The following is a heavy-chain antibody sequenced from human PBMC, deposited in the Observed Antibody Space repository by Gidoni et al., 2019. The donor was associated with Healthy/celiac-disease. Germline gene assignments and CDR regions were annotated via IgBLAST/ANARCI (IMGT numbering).Heavy chain of an antibody. CDR1: GYTFTGYY. CDR3: ARGEVNDFWSGSDAFDI. Sequence: QVQLVQSGAEVKKPGASVKVSCQASGYTFTGYYMHWVRQAPGQGLEWMGWINPNSGGTNYAQKFQGRVTMTRDTSISTAYMELSRLRSDDTAVYYCARGEVNDFWSGSDAFDIWGQGTMVTVSS. V-gene: IGHV1-2*02. D-gene: IGHD3-3*01. CDR2: INPNSGGT. J-gene: IGHJ3*02.